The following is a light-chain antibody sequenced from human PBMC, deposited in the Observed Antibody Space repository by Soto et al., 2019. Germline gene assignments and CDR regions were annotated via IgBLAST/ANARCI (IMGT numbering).Light chain of an antibody. CDR1: SSNIGTNA. CDR2: NNN. CDR3: AAWDDSLGGYV. V-gene: IGLV1-44*01. Sequence: VLTQPPSASGTPGHRVTISCSGGSSNIGTNAVNWYQQLPGTAPKLLIYNNNQRPSGVPDRFSGSKSGTSASLAISGLQSEDEADYYCAAWDDSLGGYVFGTGIKVTVL. J-gene: IGLJ1*01.